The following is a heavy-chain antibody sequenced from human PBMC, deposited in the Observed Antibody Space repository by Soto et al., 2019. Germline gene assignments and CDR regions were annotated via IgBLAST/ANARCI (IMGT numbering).Heavy chain of an antibody. CDR3: ARGGHVVVVTAALDY. CDR2: VNPSGGHT. Sequence: QVQLMQSGAEVKKPGASVKVSCKASGDTFTDYYIHWVRQAHGQGLEWMGTVNPSGGHTTYAQHFLGRVAMSRDTSTSPLYMELTSLTSDDTAIYYCARGGHVVVVTAALDYWGQGTLVTVSS. D-gene: IGHD2-21*02. CDR1: GDTFTDYY. V-gene: IGHV1-46*01. J-gene: IGHJ4*02.